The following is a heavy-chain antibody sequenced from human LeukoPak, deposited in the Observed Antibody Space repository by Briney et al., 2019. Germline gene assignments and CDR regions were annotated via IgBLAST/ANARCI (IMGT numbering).Heavy chain of an antibody. V-gene: IGHV4-39*07. CDR1: SGSISTSNYY. J-gene: IGHJ4*02. D-gene: IGHD3-9*01. CDR3: ARAAIRYFDWLLHRTYYFDY. Sequence: SETLSLTCTVSSGSISTSNYYWGWVRQPPGKALEWIGNIFYSGSTYYNPSLKSRVTISVDTSKNQFSLKLSSVTAADTAVYYCARAAIRYFDWLLHRTYYFDYWGQGTLVTVSS. CDR2: IFYSGST.